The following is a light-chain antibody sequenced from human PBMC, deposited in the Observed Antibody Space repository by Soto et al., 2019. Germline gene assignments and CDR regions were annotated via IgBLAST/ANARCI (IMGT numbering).Light chain of an antibody. CDR1: QSVRSSY. V-gene: IGKV3-20*01. CDR3: QQYGSAPVT. J-gene: IGKJ5*01. CDR2: GAS. Sequence: EIVLTQSPGTLSLSPGERATLSCRASQSVRSSYLAWYHQKHGQAPRLLIYGASNSATGIPDRFSGSVSGTDFTLTISRLEPEDFAVYYCQQYGSAPVTFGPGTRLAIK.